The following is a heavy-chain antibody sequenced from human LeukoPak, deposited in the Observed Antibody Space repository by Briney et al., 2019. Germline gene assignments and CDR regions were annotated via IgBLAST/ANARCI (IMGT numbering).Heavy chain of an antibody. J-gene: IGHJ4*02. D-gene: IGHD4-11*01. CDR2: IGSSRSTI. CDR1: GFTSSSYS. CDR3: ARDHDYSFDY. Sequence: GGSLRLSCAASGFTSSSYSMNWVRQAPGKGLGWVSYIGSSRSTILDSVKGRFTISRDNAKNSLYLQMNSLRAEDTAVYYCARDHDYSFDYWGQGTLVTVSS. V-gene: IGHV3-48*01.